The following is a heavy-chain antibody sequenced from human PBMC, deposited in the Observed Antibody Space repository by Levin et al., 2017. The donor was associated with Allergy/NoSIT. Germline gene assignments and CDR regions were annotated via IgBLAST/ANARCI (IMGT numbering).Heavy chain of an antibody. CDR1: GYTLTELS. CDR2: FDPEDGET. Sequence: ASVKVSCKVSGYTLTELSTHWVRQAPGKGLEWMGGFDPEDGETIYAQKFQGRVTMTEDTSTDTAYMELSSLRSEDTAVYYCATITPRATVTTWFDYWGQGTLVTVSS. CDR3: ATITPRATVTTWFDY. V-gene: IGHV1-24*01. J-gene: IGHJ4*02. D-gene: IGHD4-17*01.